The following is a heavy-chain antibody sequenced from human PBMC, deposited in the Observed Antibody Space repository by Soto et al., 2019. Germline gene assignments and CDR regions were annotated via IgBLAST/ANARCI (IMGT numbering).Heavy chain of an antibody. Sequence: PSETLSLTCTVSGGSISSYYCSWIRQPAGKGLEWIGRIYTSGSTNYNPSLKSRVTMSVDTSKNQFSLKLSSVTAADTAVYYCARDYYDSSGPSGTNWFDPRGQGTLVTVSS. CDR1: GGSISSYY. J-gene: IGHJ5*02. CDR2: IYTSGST. D-gene: IGHD3-22*01. CDR3: ARDYYDSSGPSGTNWFDP. V-gene: IGHV4-4*07.